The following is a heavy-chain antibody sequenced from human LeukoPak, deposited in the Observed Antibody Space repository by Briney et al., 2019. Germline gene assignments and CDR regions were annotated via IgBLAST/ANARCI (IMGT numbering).Heavy chain of an antibody. CDR2: IYSGGST. Sequence: GGSLRLSCAVSGFTVSSNYMSWVRQAPGKGLEWVSVIYSGGSTYYADSVKGRSTISRDNSKNTLYLQMNSLRAEDTAVYYCARHYGYTRAYYFDYWGQGTLVTVSS. CDR1: GFTVSSNY. J-gene: IGHJ4*02. D-gene: IGHD5-18*01. V-gene: IGHV3-66*04. CDR3: ARHYGYTRAYYFDY.